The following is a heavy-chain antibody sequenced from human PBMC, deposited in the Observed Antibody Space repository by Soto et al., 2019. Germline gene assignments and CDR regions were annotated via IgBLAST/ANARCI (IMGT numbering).Heavy chain of an antibody. Sequence: EVQLLESGGGLVQPGESLRLSCAASGFTLSRNAMNWVRQAPGKGLEWVASISGGGGSTYYADSVKGRFTVSRDNSKDTVYLQLNSLRVEDTALYYCAKDLCGIGASCYHFDHWGQGALVTVSS. J-gene: IGHJ4*02. CDR2: ISGGGGST. CDR1: GFTLSRNA. CDR3: AKDLCGIGASCYHFDH. V-gene: IGHV3-23*01. D-gene: IGHD2-15*01.